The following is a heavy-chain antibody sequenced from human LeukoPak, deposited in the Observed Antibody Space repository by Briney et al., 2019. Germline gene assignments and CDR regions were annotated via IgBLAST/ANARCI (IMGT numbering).Heavy chain of an antibody. J-gene: IGHJ4*02. V-gene: IGHV4-59*01. Sequence: KPSETLSLTRTVSGGSISSYYWSWIRQPPGKGLEWIGYIYYSGSTNYNPSLKSRVTISVDTSKNQFSLKLSSVTAADTAVYYCARVDFWSGLRWGQGTLVTVSP. CDR3: ARVDFWSGLR. CDR2: IYYSGST. CDR1: GGSISSYY. D-gene: IGHD3-3*01.